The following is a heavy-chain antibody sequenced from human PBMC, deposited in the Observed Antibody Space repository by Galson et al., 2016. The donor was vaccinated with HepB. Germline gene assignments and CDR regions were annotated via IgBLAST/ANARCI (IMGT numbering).Heavy chain of an antibody. J-gene: IGHJ4*02. CDR3: ARLAVTTPFHD. Sequence: SLRLSCAASGFTFSRHWMHWVRQAPGKGLVWVSRINSDGSATTYADSVRGRFTIARDNADNTLYLQMNSLRAEDTAVYYCARLAVTTPFHDWGQGTLVTVSS. CDR1: GFTFSRHW. V-gene: IGHV3-74*01. D-gene: IGHD4-17*01. CDR2: INSDGSAT.